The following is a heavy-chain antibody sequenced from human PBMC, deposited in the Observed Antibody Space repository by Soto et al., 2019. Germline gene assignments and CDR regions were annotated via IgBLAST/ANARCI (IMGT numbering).Heavy chain of an antibody. J-gene: IGHJ6*02. V-gene: IGHV4-4*02. CDR1: GGSISSSNW. CDR3: ARDRITMVRGVITGMDV. D-gene: IGHD3-10*01. CDR2: IYHSGST. Sequence: KPSETLSLTCAVPGGSISSSNWWSWVRQPPGKGLEWIGEIYHSGSTNYNPSLKSRVTISVDKSKNQFSLKLSSVTAADTAVYYCARDRITMVRGVITGMDVWGQGTTVTVSS.